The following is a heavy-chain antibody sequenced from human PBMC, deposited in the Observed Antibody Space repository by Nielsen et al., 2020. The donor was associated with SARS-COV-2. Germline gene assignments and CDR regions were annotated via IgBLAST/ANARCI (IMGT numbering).Heavy chain of an antibody. CDR3: ARPLSSGYSSSWYFDY. J-gene: IGHJ4*02. V-gene: IGHV3-21*01. Sequence: GESLKISCAASGFTFSSYSMNWVRQAPGKGLEWVSSISSSSSYIYYADSVKGRFTISRDNSKNTLYLQMNSLRAEDTAVYYCARPLSSGYSSSWYFDYWGQGTLVTVSS. D-gene: IGHD6-13*01. CDR2: ISSSSSYI. CDR1: GFTFSSYS.